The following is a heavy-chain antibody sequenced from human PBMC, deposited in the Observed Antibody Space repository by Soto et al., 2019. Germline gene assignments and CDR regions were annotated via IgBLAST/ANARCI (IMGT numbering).Heavy chain of an antibody. J-gene: IGHJ6*02. V-gene: IGHV4-34*01. Sequence: QVQLQQWGAGLLKPSETLSLTCAVYGGSLSGYYGNWIRQSPGKGLEWIGEINHSGSTNYNPSLKSRVTISIDTSKNQFSLKLSSVTAADKAVYYCARTRNLDVWGQGTTVIVSS. CDR3: ARTRNLDV. CDR1: GGSLSGYY. D-gene: IGHD1-1*01. CDR2: INHSGST.